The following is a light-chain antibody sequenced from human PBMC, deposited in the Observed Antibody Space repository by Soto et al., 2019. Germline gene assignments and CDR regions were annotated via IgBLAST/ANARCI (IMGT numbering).Light chain of an antibody. CDR1: SSNIGAGYD. Sequence: QSVLTQPPSVSGAPGQRVTISCTGSSSNIGAGYDVHWYQHLPGTAPKLLISGNTNRPSGVPDRFSGSKSGTSASLAISGLQAEDEADYYCQSYDTTLSDFWVFRGGTKVTVL. V-gene: IGLV1-40*01. CDR2: GNT. J-gene: IGLJ3*02. CDR3: QSYDTTLSDFWV.